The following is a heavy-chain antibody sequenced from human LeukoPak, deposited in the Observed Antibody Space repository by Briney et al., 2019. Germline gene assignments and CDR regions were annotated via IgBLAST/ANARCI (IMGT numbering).Heavy chain of an antibody. D-gene: IGHD3-10*01. CDR2: ISGYKGNT. Sequence: VASVKVSCKASGYTFSTYGISWVRQAPGQGLEWMGGISGYKGNTKYGQKLQGRVTMTTDTSTTTAYMELRSLRSDDTAVYYCARTRGGAYNYYGMDVWGQGTTVTVSS. CDR1: GYTFSTYG. CDR3: ARTRGGAYNYYGMDV. V-gene: IGHV1-18*01. J-gene: IGHJ6*02.